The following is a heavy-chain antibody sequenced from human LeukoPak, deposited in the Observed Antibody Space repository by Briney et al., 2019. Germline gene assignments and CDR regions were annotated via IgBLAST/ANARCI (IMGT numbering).Heavy chain of an antibody. CDR2: VYWDDDK. Sequence: SGPTLVKPTQALPLTCTFSGFSLTTSGVGVGWIRQPPGKALEWLAVVYWDDDKRYSPSLKSRLTITKDTSKNQVVLTLTNMDPVDTATYYCARRMNNWFDPWGQGTLVTVSS. CDR3: ARRMNNWFDP. V-gene: IGHV2-5*02. CDR1: GFSLTTSGVG. J-gene: IGHJ5*02. D-gene: IGHD2-8*01.